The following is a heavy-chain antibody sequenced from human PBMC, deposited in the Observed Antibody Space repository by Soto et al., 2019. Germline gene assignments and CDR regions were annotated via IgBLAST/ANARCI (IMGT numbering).Heavy chain of an antibody. CDR1: GFTFSAYA. CDR2: ISGSGGST. Sequence: GSLRLSCAASGFTFSAYAMTWVRQAPGKGLEWVSFISGSGGSTYDTDSVKGRFTISRDNSKNMVYLQMNSLRAEDTAVYYCAKTGRWKYYFDYWGQGTQVTVSS. J-gene: IGHJ4*02. D-gene: IGHD1-1*01. V-gene: IGHV3-23*01. CDR3: AKTGRWKYYFDY.